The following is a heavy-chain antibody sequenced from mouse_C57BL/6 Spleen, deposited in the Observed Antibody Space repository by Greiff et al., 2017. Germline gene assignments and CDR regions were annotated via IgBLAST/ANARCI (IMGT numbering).Heavy chain of an antibody. CDR3: ARKTVYSNYWYFDV. J-gene: IGHJ1*03. CDR2: IYPGSGNT. V-gene: IGHV1-66*01. CDR1: GYSFTSYY. D-gene: IGHD2-5*01. Sequence: QVQLQQSGPELVKPGASVKISCKASGYSFTSYYIHWVKQRPGQGLEWIGWIYPGSGNTKYNEKFKGKATLTADTSSSTAYMQLSSLTSEDSAVYYCARKTVYSNYWYFDVWGTGTTVTVSS.